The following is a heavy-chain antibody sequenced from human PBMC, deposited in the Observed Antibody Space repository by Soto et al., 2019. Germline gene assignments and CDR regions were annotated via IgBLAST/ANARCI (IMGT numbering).Heavy chain of an antibody. CDR1: GGSISSGGYY. CDR3: ARDSRILGYCSSTSCHAYYYYGMDV. V-gene: IGHV4-31*03. CDR2: IYYGGST. D-gene: IGHD2-2*01. Sequence: PSETLSLTCTVSGGSISSGGYYWSWIRQHPGKGPEWIGYIYYGGSTYYNPSLKSRVTISVDTSKNQFSLKLSSVTAADTAVYYCARDSRILGYCSSTSCHAYYYYGMDVWGQGTTVTVSS. J-gene: IGHJ6*02.